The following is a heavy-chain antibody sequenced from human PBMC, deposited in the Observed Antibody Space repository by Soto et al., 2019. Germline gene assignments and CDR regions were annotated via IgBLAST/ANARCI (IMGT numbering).Heavy chain of an antibody. Sequence: SETLSLTCTVSGGSISSGGYYWSWIRQHPGTGLEWIGHISYSGSTYYNTSLKSRVTISVDTSKNQFSLKLSSVTAADTAVYYCARVGYCSSTSCADVDYWGQGTLVTVSS. V-gene: IGHV4-31*03. D-gene: IGHD2-2*01. CDR3: ARVGYCSSTSCADVDY. CDR1: GGSISSGGYY. CDR2: ISYSGST. J-gene: IGHJ4*02.